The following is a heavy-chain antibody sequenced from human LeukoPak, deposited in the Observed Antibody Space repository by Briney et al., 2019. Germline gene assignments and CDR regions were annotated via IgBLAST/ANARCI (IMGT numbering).Heavy chain of an antibody. D-gene: IGHD2-8*01. J-gene: IGHJ4*02. V-gene: IGHV1-2*02. CDR1: GYTFTGYY. Sequence: ASVKVSCKASGYTFTGYYMHWVRQAPGQGLEWMGWINPNSGGTNYAQKFQGRVTMTRDTSISTAYMELSRLRSDDTAVYYCARELYCTNGVCYKEFDYWGQGTLVTVSS. CDR2: INPNSGGT. CDR3: ARELYCTNGVCYKEFDY.